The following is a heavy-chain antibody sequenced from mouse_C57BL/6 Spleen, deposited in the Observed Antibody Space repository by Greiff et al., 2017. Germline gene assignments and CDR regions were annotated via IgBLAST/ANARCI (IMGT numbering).Heavy chain of an antibody. CDR1: GFTFSSYA. CDR3: ARDNYSSWGYAMDY. Sequence: EVKLVESGGGLVKPGGSLKLSCAASGFTFSSYAMSWVRQTPEKRLEWVATISDGGSYTYYPDNVKGRFTISRDNAKNNLYLQMSHLKSEDTAMYYCARDNYSSWGYAMDYWGQGTSVTVSS. J-gene: IGHJ4*01. V-gene: IGHV5-4*01. CDR2: ISDGGSYT. D-gene: IGHD2-5*01.